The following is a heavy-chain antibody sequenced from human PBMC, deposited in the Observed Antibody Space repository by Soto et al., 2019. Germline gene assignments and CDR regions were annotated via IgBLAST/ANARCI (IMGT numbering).Heavy chain of an antibody. J-gene: IGHJ5*02. Sequence: SETLSLTCTVSGGSISSGDYYWSWIRHPPGKGLEWIGYIYYSGSTYYNPSLKSRVTISVDTSKNQFSLKLSSVTAADTAVYYCARDLRSMVRGEGFDPWGQGTLVTVSS. V-gene: IGHV4-30-4*01. CDR2: IYYSGST. CDR1: GGSISSGDYY. D-gene: IGHD3-10*01. CDR3: ARDLRSMVRGEGFDP.